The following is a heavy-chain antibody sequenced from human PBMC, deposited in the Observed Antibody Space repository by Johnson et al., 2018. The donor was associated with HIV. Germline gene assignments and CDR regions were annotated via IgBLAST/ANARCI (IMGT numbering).Heavy chain of an antibody. CDR2: ISYDGSDK. Sequence: QVQLVESGGGVVQPGRSLRLSCAASGFTFSSYGMHWVRQAPAKGLEWVAVISYDGSDKYYSGSVRGRFTISRDNSRNTLNLQMDSLREDDTAVYYCAKDLDRELLALWAFHTWGQGTVVTVSS. J-gene: IGHJ3*02. V-gene: IGHV3-30*18. D-gene: IGHD2-8*02. CDR3: AKDLDRELLALWAFHT. CDR1: GFTFSSYG.